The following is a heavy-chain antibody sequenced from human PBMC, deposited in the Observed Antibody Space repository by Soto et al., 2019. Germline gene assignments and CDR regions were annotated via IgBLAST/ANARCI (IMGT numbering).Heavy chain of an antibody. Sequence: EVQLVESGGGLVQPGGSLRLSCEVSGFTFSNYWMHWVRQAPGKGLVWVSRIHSDGSSANYADFVKGRFTISRDNANNTLYLQLNSLRAEDTSVYFCARETMRGGDGFDLWGQGTMVTVSS. J-gene: IGHJ3*01. CDR1: GFTFSNYW. CDR3: ARETMRGGDGFDL. V-gene: IGHV3-74*01. CDR2: IHSDGSSA. D-gene: IGHD3-10*01.